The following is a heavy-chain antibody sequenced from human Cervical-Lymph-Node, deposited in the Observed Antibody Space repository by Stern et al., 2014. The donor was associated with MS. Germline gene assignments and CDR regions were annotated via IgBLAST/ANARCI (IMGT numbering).Heavy chain of an antibody. Sequence: VQLVASGGGVVQPGRSLRLSCAASGFTFSSFAMHWVRQAPGKGLEWVAVISHKGATTYSAYSVKGRLTISRDNSKDTVFLQMNSLRPEDTAVYYCASRGTPFDVTSINEYWGQGTLVTVSS. V-gene: IGHV3-30-3*01. J-gene: IGHJ4*02. CDR3: ASRGTPFDVTSINEY. CDR2: ISHKGATT. CDR1: GFTFSSFA. D-gene: IGHD1-1*01.